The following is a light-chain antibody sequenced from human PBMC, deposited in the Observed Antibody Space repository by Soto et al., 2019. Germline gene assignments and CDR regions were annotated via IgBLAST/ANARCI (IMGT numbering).Light chain of an antibody. V-gene: IGKV1-39*01. Sequence: DIQMTQSPSSLSVSVGDRVTITCRASQSISSYLNWYQQKPGKAPKLLVYAASSLRSGVPSRFSGSASGTDFTLTISCLQPEDFATYYCQQSYSYPYSFGQGTKLEIK. CDR2: AAS. J-gene: IGKJ2*03. CDR3: QQSYSYPYS. CDR1: QSISSY.